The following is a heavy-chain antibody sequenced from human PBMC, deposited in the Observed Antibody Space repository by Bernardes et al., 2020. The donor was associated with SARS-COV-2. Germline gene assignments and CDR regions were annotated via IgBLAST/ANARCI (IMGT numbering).Heavy chain of an antibody. J-gene: IGHJ6*02. Sequence: ASVKVSCKASGYTFTSYGISWVRQAPGQGLEWMGWISAYNGNTNYAQKLQGRVTMTTDTSTSTAYMELRSLRSDDTAVYYCASEGVYCSSTSCHPHYYYYYGMDVWGQGTTVTVSS. D-gene: IGHD2-2*01. CDR2: ISAYNGNT. V-gene: IGHV1-18*01. CDR3: ASEGVYCSSTSCHPHYYYYYGMDV. CDR1: GYTFTSYG.